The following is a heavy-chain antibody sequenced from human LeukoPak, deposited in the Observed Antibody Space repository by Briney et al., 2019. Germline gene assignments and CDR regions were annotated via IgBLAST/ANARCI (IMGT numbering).Heavy chain of an antibody. D-gene: IGHD3-22*01. CDR3: ARDGAQYDSLDYEGEYYYYFGMDV. Sequence: KASETLSLTCTVSGGSINNYYWSWIRQPPGKGLEWIGYIYYTGNTNYNPSLERRVTISVDRSKNQFSLKLNSVTAADTAVYYCARDGAQYDSLDYEGEYYYYFGMDVWGQGATVTVS. CDR2: IYYTGNT. CDR1: GGSINNYY. J-gene: IGHJ6*02. V-gene: IGHV4-59*01.